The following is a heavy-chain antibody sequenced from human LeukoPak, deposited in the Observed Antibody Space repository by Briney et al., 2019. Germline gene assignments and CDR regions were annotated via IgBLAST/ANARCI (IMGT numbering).Heavy chain of an antibody. CDR1: GGSISSGSYY. CDR3: ARHGITMVRGVRGNWFDP. Sequence: SETLSLTCTVSGGSISSGSYYWSWIRQPAGKGLEWIGHIYTSGFTSYNPSLKSRVTISVDTSKNQFSLKLSSVTAADTAVYYCARHGITMVRGVRGNWFDPWAREPWSPSPQ. CDR2: IYTSGFT. J-gene: IGHJ5*02. D-gene: IGHD3-10*01. V-gene: IGHV4-61*09.